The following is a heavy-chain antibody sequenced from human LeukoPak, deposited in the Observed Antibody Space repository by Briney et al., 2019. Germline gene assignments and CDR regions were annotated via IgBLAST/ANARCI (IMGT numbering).Heavy chain of an antibody. CDR3: ARGYGDYVGIENYFDY. CDR1: GGSFSGYY. V-gene: IGHV4-34*01. D-gene: IGHD4-17*01. J-gene: IGHJ4*02. CDR2: INHSGTT. Sequence: SETLSLTCAVYGGSFSGYYWSWIRQPPGKGLEWIGEINHSGTTNYNPSLKNRVTMSVDTSKNQFSLKLSSVTAADTAVYYCARGYGDYVGIENYFDYWGQGTLVTVSS.